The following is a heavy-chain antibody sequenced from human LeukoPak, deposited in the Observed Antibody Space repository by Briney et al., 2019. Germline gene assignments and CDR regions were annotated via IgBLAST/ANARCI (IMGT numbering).Heavy chain of an antibody. Sequence: PGGSLRLSCAASGFTFSSYAMSWVRQAPGKWLEWVSAISGSGGSTYYADSVKGRFTISRDNSKNTLYLQMNSLRAEDTAVYYCAKARLNYDILDDHYMDVWGKGTTVTVSS. V-gene: IGHV3-23*01. D-gene: IGHD3-9*01. CDR1: GFTFSSYA. CDR3: AKARLNYDILDDHYMDV. CDR2: ISGSGGST. J-gene: IGHJ6*03.